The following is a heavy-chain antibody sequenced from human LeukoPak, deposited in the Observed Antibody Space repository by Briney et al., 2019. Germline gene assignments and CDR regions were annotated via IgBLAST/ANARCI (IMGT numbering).Heavy chain of an antibody. V-gene: IGHV4-34*01. J-gene: IGHJ4*02. CDR2: INHSGST. CDR1: GGSFSGYY. D-gene: IGHD4-23*01. Sequence: SETLSLTCAVYGGSFSGYYWSWNRQPPGKGLEWIGEINHSGSTNYNPSLKSRVTISVDMSKNQFSLKLSSVTAADTAVYYCARGRWLKSGLDYWGQGTLVTVSS. CDR3: ARGRWLKSGLDY.